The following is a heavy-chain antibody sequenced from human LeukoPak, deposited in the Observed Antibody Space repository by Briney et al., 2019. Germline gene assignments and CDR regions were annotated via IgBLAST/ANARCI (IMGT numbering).Heavy chain of an antibody. Sequence: SVKVSCKASGGTFSSHPFTWVRQAPGQGLEWMGEITPIFGTANYAQGFQGRVTITADESTSTVYMELSSLRSDDTALYYCARNSRVASTSGLNYWGQGTLVTVSS. CDR1: GGTFSSHP. CDR3: ARNSRVASTSGLNY. D-gene: IGHD4-23*01. J-gene: IGHJ4*02. V-gene: IGHV1-69*01. CDR2: ITPIFGTA.